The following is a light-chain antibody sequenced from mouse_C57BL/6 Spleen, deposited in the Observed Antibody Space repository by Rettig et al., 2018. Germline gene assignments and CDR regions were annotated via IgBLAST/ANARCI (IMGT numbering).Light chain of an antibody. Sequence: KTYLNWFLQRPGQSPQLLIYLMSTRASGVSDRFSGSGSGTDFTLEISRVKAEDVGVYYCQQLVEYPRTFGSGTKLEIK. J-gene: IGKJ4*01. CDR2: LMS. V-gene: IGKV2-112*01. CDR3: QQLVEYPRT. CDR1: KTY.